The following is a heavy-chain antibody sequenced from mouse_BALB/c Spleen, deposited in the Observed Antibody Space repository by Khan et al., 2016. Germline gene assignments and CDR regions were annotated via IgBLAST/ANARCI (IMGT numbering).Heavy chain of an antibody. Sequence: QFQLVQSGAELAKPGASVKMSCKASGYTFTSYWMHWVKQRPGQGLEWIGYINPSTGYTEYNQKFKDKATLTADKSSSTAYMQLSSLTSEDSAVYYCYYGYYWGQGTTLTVSS. V-gene: IGHV1-7*01. CDR1: GYTFTSYW. J-gene: IGHJ2*01. CDR2: INPSTGYT. D-gene: IGHD1-2*01. CDR3: YYGYY.